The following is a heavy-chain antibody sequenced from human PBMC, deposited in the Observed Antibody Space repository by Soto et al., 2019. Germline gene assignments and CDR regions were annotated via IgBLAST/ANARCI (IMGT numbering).Heavy chain of an antibody. CDR2: IYWDDDN. J-gene: IGHJ4*02. CDR1: GFSLSTSGVG. Sequence: QITLKESGPTLVKPTQTLTLTCTFSGFSLSTSGVGVGWIRQPPGKALAWLALIYWDDDNRYSPSLKSRLTITTDTSKNQVVLTMTNLDPVDTATYYCARDSSGWYGFDYWGQGILVTVSS. V-gene: IGHV2-5*02. CDR3: ARDSSGWYGFDY. D-gene: IGHD6-19*01.